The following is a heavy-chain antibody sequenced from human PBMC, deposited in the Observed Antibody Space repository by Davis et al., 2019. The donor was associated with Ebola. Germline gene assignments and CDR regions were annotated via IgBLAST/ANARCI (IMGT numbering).Heavy chain of an antibody. CDR3: ARRVGGGYHVGFDY. D-gene: IGHD1-26*01. CDR2: INPNSGGT. V-gene: IGHV1-2*02. CDR1: GYTFTGYY. J-gene: IGHJ4*02. Sequence: ASVTVSCKASGYTFTGYYMHWVRQAPGQGLEWMGWINPNSGGTNYAQKFQGRVTMTRDTSISTAYMELSRLRSDDTAVYYCARRVGGGYHVGFDYWGQGTLVTVSS.